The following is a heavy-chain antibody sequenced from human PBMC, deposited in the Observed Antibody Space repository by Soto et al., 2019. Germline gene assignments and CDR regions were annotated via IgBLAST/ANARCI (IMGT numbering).Heavy chain of an antibody. D-gene: IGHD2-2*03. V-gene: IGHV1-69*01. CDR2: IIPIFGTA. Sequence: QVQLVQSGAEVKKPGSSVKVSCKASGGTFSSYAISWVRQAPGQGLEWMGGIIPIFGTANYAQKFQGRVTITADESTSTAYMELSSLRSEDTAVYYCARDLDIVVVPARTSFDAFDIWGQGTMVTVSS. J-gene: IGHJ3*02. CDR3: ARDLDIVVVPARTSFDAFDI. CDR1: GGTFSSYA.